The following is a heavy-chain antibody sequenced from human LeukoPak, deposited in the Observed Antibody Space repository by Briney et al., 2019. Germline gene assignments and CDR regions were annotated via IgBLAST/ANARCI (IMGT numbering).Heavy chain of an antibody. J-gene: IGHJ4*02. CDR2: IQYDGSNK. Sequence: GGSLRLSCAASGFTFSSYGMHWVRQAPGKGLEWVAFIQYDGSNKYYADSVKGRFTISRDNSKNTLYLQMNSLRAEDTAVYYCAKVELGGYNWGGVDYWGQGIRVTVSS. CDR1: GFTFSSYG. D-gene: IGHD5-24*01. CDR3: AKVELGGYNWGGVDY. V-gene: IGHV3-30*02.